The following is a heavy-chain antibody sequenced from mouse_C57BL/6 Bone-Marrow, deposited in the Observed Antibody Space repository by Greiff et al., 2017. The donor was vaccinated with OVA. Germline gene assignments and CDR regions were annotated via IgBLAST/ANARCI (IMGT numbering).Heavy chain of an antibody. CDR1: GYTFTDYY. CDR3: AQVDPRIYWYFDV. J-gene: IGHJ1*03. CDR2: INPNNGGT. V-gene: IGHV1-26*01. Sequence: VQLQQSGPELVKPGASVKISCKASGYTFTDYYMNWVKQSHGKSLEWIGDINPNNGGTSYNQKFKGKATFTVDKSSRTAYMELRSLTYEDSAVYYCAQVDPRIYWYFDVWGTGTTVTVSS.